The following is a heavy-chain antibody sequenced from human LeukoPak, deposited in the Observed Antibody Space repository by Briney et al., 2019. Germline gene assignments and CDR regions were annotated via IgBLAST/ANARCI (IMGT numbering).Heavy chain of an antibody. J-gene: IGHJ6*03. CDR1: GFTFSSYW. D-gene: IGHD3-16*01. V-gene: IGHV3-74*01. CDR2: IDGDGTTT. Sequence: GSLRLSCAASGFTFSSYWMHWVRQAPGKGLVWVSRIDGDGTTTNYADSAKGRFTISRGNAKNTLYLQINSLSAEDTAVYYCYVHHYYYYMDVWGKGTTVTVSS. CDR3: YVHHYYYYMDV.